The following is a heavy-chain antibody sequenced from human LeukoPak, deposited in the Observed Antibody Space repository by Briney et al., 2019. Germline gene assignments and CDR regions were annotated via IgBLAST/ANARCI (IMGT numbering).Heavy chain of an antibody. D-gene: IGHD4-17*01. Sequence: GGSLRLSCAASGFTFSSYAMSWVRQAPGKGLEWVSAISGSGGSTYYADSAKGRFTISRDNAKNSLYLQMNSLRAEDTAVYYCARASNDYGDYDYWGQGTLVTVSS. CDR2: ISGSGGST. J-gene: IGHJ4*02. CDR3: ARASNDYGDYDY. V-gene: IGHV3-23*01. CDR1: GFTFSSYA.